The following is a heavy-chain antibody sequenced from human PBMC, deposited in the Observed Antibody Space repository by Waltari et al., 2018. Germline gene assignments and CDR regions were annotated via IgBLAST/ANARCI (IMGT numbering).Heavy chain of an antibody. D-gene: IGHD3-16*01. Sequence: QVHLQESGPGLVKPSETLSLTFDVSGVSITSSYYWGWVRQSPGKGLEWIGNVFRSGTTSSTPALSSRITMAVDTSKNPFSLKLKSVTAADSAIYYCASEYGGSYFDYWGQGVRVNVSS. CDR3: ASEYGGSYFDY. J-gene: IGHJ4*02. V-gene: IGHV4-38-2*01. CDR1: GVSITSSYY. CDR2: VFRSGTT.